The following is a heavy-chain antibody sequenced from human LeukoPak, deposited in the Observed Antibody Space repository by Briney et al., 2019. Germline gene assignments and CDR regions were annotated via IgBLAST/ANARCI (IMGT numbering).Heavy chain of an antibody. J-gene: IGHJ3*02. CDR2: ISGANNYV. Sequence: GGSLRLSCAASGFTFSTYNMNWVRQAPGKGQEWVSTISGANNYVSYADSLQGRFTISRDNAKNSLFLQMNSLTAEDTAVYYCARDPMTTVTWGDAFDIWGQGTMVTVSS. CDR1: GFTFSTYN. CDR3: ARDPMTTVTWGDAFDI. V-gene: IGHV3-21*01. D-gene: IGHD4-11*01.